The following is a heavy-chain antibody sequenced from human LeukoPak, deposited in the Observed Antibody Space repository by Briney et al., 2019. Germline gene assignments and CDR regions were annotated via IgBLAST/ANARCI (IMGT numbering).Heavy chain of an antibody. V-gene: IGHV5-51*01. D-gene: IGHD6-13*01. CDR2: IYPGDSDT. CDR3: ARSSSSWSSLDY. Sequence: GESLKISCEGSGYSFTSYWIGWVRQMPGKGLEWMGTIYPGDSDTRYSPSFQGQVTISADKSISTAYLQWSSLKASDTAMHYCARSSSSWSSLDYWGQGTLVTVSS. CDR1: GYSFTSYW. J-gene: IGHJ4*02.